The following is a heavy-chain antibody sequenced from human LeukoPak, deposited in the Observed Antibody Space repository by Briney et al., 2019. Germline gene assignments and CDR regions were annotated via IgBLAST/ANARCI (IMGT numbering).Heavy chain of an antibody. Sequence: GGSLRLSCAASGFTVSSNYMSWVRQAPGRGLEWVSVIYSGGSTYYADSVKGRFTISRDKSKNTLYLQMNSLRAEDTAVYYCARRDGSGWGSFDYWGQGTLVTVSS. V-gene: IGHV3-53*01. J-gene: IGHJ4*02. CDR2: IYSGGST. CDR3: ARRDGSGWGSFDY. D-gene: IGHD6-19*01. CDR1: GFTVSSNY.